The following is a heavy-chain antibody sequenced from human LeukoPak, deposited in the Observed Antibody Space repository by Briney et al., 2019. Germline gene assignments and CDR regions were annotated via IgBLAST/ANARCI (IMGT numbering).Heavy chain of an antibody. D-gene: IGHD5-18*01. CDR1: GFTFSSSW. CDR2: INQDGGEI. J-gene: IGHJ5*02. CDR3: ARGGKLEPTAMAS. V-gene: IGHV3-7*01. Sequence: GGSLRLSCAASGFTFSSSWMTWVRQAPGKGLEWVASINQDGGEIHYVDSVKGRFTISRDNANNMLYLQINSLRVEDTATYFCARGGKLEPTAMASWGQGSLVVVSS.